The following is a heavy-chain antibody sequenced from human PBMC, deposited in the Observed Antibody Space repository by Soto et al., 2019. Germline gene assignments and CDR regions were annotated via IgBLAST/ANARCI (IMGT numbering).Heavy chain of an antibody. CDR1: GFTFSSYG. Sequence: QVQLVESGGGVVQPGRSLRLSCAASGFTFSSYGMHWVRQAPGKGLEWVAVIWYDGSNKYYADSVKGRFTISRDNSKNTLYLQMNSLRAEDTAVYYCARDGDGYNFHYYGMDVWGQGTTVTVSS. J-gene: IGHJ6*02. D-gene: IGHD5-12*01. V-gene: IGHV3-33*01. CDR2: IWYDGSNK. CDR3: ARDGDGYNFHYYGMDV.